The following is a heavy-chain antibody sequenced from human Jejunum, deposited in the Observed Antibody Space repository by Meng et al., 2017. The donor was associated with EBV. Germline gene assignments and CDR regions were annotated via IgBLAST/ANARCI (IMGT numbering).Heavy chain of an antibody. J-gene: IGHJ4*02. CDR2: VSGDGTGI. V-gene: IGHV3-74*01. CDR1: GFTFSSHW. CDR3: TRSLDFGPDS. Sequence: EVQLVESGXGLVQPGGSLRLSCAASGFTFSSHWMHWVRQAPGKGLVWVSRVSGDGTGITYADSVKGRFTISRDNAKSTLYLQMDSLRAEDTAMYYCTRSLDFGPDSWGQGTLVTVSS. D-gene: IGHD4-17*01.